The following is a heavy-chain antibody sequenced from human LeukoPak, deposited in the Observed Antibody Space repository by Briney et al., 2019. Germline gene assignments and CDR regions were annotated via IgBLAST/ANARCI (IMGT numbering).Heavy chain of an antibody. V-gene: IGHV1-8*01. Sequence: APVKVSCKASGYTFTSYDINWVRQATGQGLEWMGWMNPNSGNTGYAQKFQGRVTMTRNTSISTAYMELSSLRSEDTAVYYCARGGGITIFGVVISFDYWGQGTLVTVSS. D-gene: IGHD3-3*01. CDR1: GYTFTSYD. J-gene: IGHJ4*02. CDR3: ARGGGITIFGVVISFDY. CDR2: MNPNSGNT.